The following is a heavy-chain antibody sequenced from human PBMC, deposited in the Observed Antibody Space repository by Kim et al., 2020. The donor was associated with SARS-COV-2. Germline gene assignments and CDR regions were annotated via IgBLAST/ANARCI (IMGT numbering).Heavy chain of an antibody. J-gene: IGHJ4*02. Sequence: GGSLRLSCAASGFTFNNYCMTWLRQAPGKGLEWVANIKQDGSGKYYGDSVTGRFTIFRDNARYSVCLQMNSLRAEDTAVYYCARGRFNTGWYPDCFDDWGQGTQVTVPS. CDR2: IKQDGSGK. CDR1: GFTFNNYC. CDR3: ARGRFNTGWYPDCFDD. V-gene: IGHV3-7*04. D-gene: IGHD6-19*01.